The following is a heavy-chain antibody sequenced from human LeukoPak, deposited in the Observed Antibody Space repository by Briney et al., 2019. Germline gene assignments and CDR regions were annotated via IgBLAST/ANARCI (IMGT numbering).Heavy chain of an antibody. CDR3: AKDLDSSGSDFQH. V-gene: IGHV3-30*02. Sequence: SGGSLRLSCAASGFAFSRYGMHWVRQAPGKGLEWVAFIQYAGTNKYYADSVKGRFTISRDNSKNTLYLQMNSLRPEDTAVYYCAKDLDSSGSDFQHWGQGTLVTVSS. CDR2: IQYAGTNK. D-gene: IGHD6-19*01. J-gene: IGHJ1*01. CDR1: GFAFSRYG.